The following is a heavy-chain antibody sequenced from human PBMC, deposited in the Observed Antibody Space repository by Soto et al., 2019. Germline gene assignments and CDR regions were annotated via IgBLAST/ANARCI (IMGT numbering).Heavy chain of an antibody. CDR1: GASITGSIHY. Sequence: QLQMQESGPGLVKPSETLSLTCTVSGASITGSIHYWGWLRQPPGQGLEWIGSIYYSGSTYYNSSLKSRVTITVDTSKNQFSLKLSSVTAADTALYYCARHYAMTTGTVNFTYWGQGTLVAVSS. CDR2: IYYSGST. V-gene: IGHV4-39*01. D-gene: IGHD4-17*01. J-gene: IGHJ4*02. CDR3: ARHYAMTTGTVNFTY.